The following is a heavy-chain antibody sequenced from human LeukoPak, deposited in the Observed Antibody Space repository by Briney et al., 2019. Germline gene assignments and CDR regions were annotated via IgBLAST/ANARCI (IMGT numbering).Heavy chain of an antibody. CDR3: ARSSGYLFDP. CDR1: GGSISSSSFY. D-gene: IGHD3-22*01. V-gene: IGHV4-39*01. Sequence: SETLSLTCSVSGGSISSSSFYWGWIRQPPGKGLEWIGSIYYSATTYYNPSLKSRVSISVDTSKNQFSLKLSSVSAADTAVYYCARSSGYLFDPWGQGTLVTVSS. CDR2: IYYSATT. J-gene: IGHJ5*02.